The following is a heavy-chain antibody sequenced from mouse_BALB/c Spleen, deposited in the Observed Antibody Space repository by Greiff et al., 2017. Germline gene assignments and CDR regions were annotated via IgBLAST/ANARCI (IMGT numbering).Heavy chain of an antibody. CDR2: ISYDGSN. CDR1: GYSITSGYY. J-gene: IGHJ3*01. D-gene: IGHD2-4*01. Sequence: ESGPGLVKPSQSLSLTCSVTGYSITSGYYWNWIRQFPGNKLEWMGYISYDGSNNYNPSLKNRISITRDTSKNQFFLKLNSVTTEDTATYYCAVNYDGFAYWGQGTLVTVSA. V-gene: IGHV3-6*02. CDR3: AVNYDGFAY.